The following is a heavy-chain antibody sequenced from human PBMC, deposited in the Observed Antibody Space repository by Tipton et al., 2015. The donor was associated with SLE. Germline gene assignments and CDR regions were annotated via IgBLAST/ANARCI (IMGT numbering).Heavy chain of an antibody. CDR1: GFTFDDYT. D-gene: IGHD2-21*02. V-gene: IGHV3-43*01. CDR2: ISWDGGST. J-gene: IGHJ4*02. CDR3: AKDIRGTRGDYYFDY. Sequence: SLRLSCAASGFTFDDYTMHWVRQAPGKGLEWVSLISWDGGSTYYADSVKGRFTISRDNSKNSLYLQMNSLRTEDTALYYCAKDIRGTRGDYYFDYWAQGTLVTVSS.